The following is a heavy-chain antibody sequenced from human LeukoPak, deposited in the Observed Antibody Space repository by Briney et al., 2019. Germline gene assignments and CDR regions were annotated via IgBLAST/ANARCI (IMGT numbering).Heavy chain of an antibody. D-gene: IGHD1-26*01. CDR3: ASDCGSYACGDY. CDR1: GYTFTGYY. CDR2: INPNSGDT. Sequence: ASVKVSCKASGYTFTGYYMHWVRQAPGQGLEWMGWINPNSGDTNYAQKFQGRVTMTRDTSISTAYMELSRLRSDDTAVYYCASDCGSYACGDYWGQRTLVTVSS. V-gene: IGHV1-2*02. J-gene: IGHJ4*02.